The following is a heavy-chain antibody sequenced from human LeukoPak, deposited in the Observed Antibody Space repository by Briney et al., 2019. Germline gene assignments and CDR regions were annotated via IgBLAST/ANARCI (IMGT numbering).Heavy chain of an antibody. D-gene: IGHD3-3*01. Sequence: SVKVSCKASGGTFSSYTISWVRQAPGQGLEWIGRIIPILGIASYAQKFQGRVTITADKSTSTAYMELSSLRSEDTAVYYCASWSESDTIFGVPRGNWFDPWGQGTLVTVSS. CDR3: ASWSESDTIFGVPRGNWFDP. V-gene: IGHV1-69*02. CDR1: GGTFSSYT. J-gene: IGHJ5*02. CDR2: IIPILGIA.